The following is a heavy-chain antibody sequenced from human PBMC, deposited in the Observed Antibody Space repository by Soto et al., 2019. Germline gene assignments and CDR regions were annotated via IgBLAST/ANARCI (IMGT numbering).Heavy chain of an antibody. D-gene: IGHD3-22*01. Sequence: GASVKVSCKASGYTFTSYAMHWVRQAPGQRLEWMGWINAGNGNTKYSQKFQGRVTITRDTSASTAYMELSSLRSEDTAVYYCARDSRREYYYDSSGYSYFDYWAQGTLVTVSS. CDR1: GYTFTSYA. CDR3: ARDSRREYYYDSSGYSYFDY. CDR2: INAGNGNT. J-gene: IGHJ4*02. V-gene: IGHV1-3*01.